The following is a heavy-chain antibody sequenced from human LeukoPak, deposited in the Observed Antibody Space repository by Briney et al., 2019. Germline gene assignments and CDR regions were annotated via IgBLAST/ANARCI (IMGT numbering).Heavy chain of an antibody. CDR3: AREIFGSGSYPEY. J-gene: IGHJ4*02. V-gene: IGHV3-33*01. CDR2: IWHDTSHT. CDR1: GFSFSTYA. Sequence: GGSLRLSCAASGFSFSTYAMHWVRQAPGKGLEWVALIWHDTSHTFYTDSVKGRFTISRDNSKNTVYLQMNSLGGEDTAVYYCAREIFGSGSYPEYWGQGTLVTVSS. D-gene: IGHD3-10*01.